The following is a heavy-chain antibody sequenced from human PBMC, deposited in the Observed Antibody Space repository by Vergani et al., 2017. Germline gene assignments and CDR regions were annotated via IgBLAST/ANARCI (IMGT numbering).Heavy chain of an antibody. CDR1: GYSFTSYW. CDR2: IYPGDSDT. V-gene: IGHV5-51*03. D-gene: IGHD6-19*01. Sequence: EVQLVPSGAEVKKPGESLKISCKGSGYSFTSYWIGWVRQMPGKGLEWMGIIYPGDSDTRYSPSFQGQVTISADKSISTAYLQWSSLKASDTAMYDCARMGDSSGWEYYFDYWGQGTLVTVSS. J-gene: IGHJ4*02. CDR3: ARMGDSSGWEYYFDY.